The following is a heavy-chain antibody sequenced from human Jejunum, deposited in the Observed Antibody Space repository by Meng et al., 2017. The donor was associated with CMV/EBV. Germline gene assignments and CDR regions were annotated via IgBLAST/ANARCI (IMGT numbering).Heavy chain of an antibody. CDR2: IYWDNDK. J-gene: IGHJ4*02. V-gene: IGHV2-5*02. D-gene: IGHD3-10*01. CDR3: AHRRGGGSPWDGGDFDY. CDR1: GFSLSTSGVG. Sequence: QIPLKESCPSRVKHTQTLALTCTFSGFSLSTSGVGVGWIRQSPGKALEWLAVIYWDNDKRYSPSLKNRLTITKDTSKNQVVLTMTNMDPVDTATYYCAHRRGGGSPWDGGDFDYWGQGTLVTVSS.